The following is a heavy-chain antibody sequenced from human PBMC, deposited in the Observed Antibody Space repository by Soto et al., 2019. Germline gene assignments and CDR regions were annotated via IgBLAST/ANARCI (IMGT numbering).Heavy chain of an antibody. J-gene: IGHJ4*02. CDR2: IKSDGSST. CDR3: ARDRPEVLNPTDHPMFDY. Sequence: EVQLVEPGGGLVQPGGSLRLSCAASGFIFSSHWMHWVRQDPVRGLVWVARIKSDGSSTAYADSVKGRFTISRDNAKNTLYLQMNSLRVEDTAVYYCARDRPEVLNPTDHPMFDYWGQGTLVTVSS. V-gene: IGHV3-74*01. CDR1: GFIFSSHW. D-gene: IGHD2-8*02.